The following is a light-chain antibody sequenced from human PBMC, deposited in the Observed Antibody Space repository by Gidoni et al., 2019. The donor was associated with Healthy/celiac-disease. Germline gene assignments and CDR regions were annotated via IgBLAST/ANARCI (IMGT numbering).Light chain of an antibody. Sequence: QSVLTQPPSASGTPGQRVTISCPGSSSNIGSNYVYWYQQLPGTAPKLLIYSNNQRPSGVPDRFSGSKSGTSASLAISGLRSEDEADYYCAAWDDSLSGAVFGGGTRLTVL. V-gene: IGLV1-47*02. CDR3: AAWDDSLSGAV. CDR2: SNN. J-gene: IGLJ7*01. CDR1: SSNIGSNY.